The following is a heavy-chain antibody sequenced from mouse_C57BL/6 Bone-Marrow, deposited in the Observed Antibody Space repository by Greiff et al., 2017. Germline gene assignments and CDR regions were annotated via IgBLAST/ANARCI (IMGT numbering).Heavy chain of an antibody. V-gene: IGHV14-4*01. CDR3: TTVPITTVVATVDY. D-gene: IGHD1-1*01. CDR1: GFNIKDDY. Sequence: EVKLMESGAELVRPGASVKLSCTASGFNIKDDYMHWVKQRPEQGLEWIGWIDPENGDTEYASKFQGKATITADTSSNTAYLQLSSLTSEDTAVYYCTTVPITTVVATVDYWGQGTTLTVSS. J-gene: IGHJ2*01. CDR2: IDPENGDT.